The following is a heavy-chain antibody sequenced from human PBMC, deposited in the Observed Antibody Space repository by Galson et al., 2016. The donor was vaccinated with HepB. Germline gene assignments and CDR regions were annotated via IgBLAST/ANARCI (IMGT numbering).Heavy chain of an antibody. J-gene: IGHJ5*02. CDR2: IWYDGSEK. CDR1: GFTFSSFG. V-gene: IGHV3-33*01. D-gene: IGHD6-13*01. CDR3: ARDGIPGADFENWFDL. Sequence: SLRLSCAPSGFTFSSFGMHWVRQAPGKGLEWVAVIWYDGSEKSYVDSVKGRFTISRDNSKNSLYLEMNSLRAEDTAMYYCARDGIPGADFENWFDLWGQGTLVTVSS.